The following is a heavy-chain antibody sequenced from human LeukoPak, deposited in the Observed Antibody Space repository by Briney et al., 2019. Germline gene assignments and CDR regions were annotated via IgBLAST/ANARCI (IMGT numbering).Heavy chain of an antibody. CDR3: AKDYSYGYGDYVTWFDP. Sequence: GGSLRLSCAASGFTFSSYAMSWVRQAPGKGLEWVSAISGSGGSTYYADSVKGRFTTSRDNSKNTLYLQMNSLRAEDTAVYYCAKDYSYGYGDYVTWFDPWGQGTLVPVSS. D-gene: IGHD4-17*01. CDR1: GFTFSSYA. CDR2: ISGSGGST. J-gene: IGHJ5*02. V-gene: IGHV3-23*01.